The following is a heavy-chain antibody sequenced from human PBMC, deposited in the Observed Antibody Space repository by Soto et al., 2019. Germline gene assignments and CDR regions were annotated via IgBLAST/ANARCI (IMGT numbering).Heavy chain of an antibody. Sequence: ASVKVSCKASGYTFTSYDIYWVRQATGQGLEXMGWMNPNTGNSGYAQKSQGRVTMTSDTSISTAHMELSSLRSEDTAVYYCARRAETNGWNGFGADKYYFDFWGQGTLVTVSS. J-gene: IGHJ4*02. D-gene: IGHD1-1*01. CDR1: GYTFTSYD. V-gene: IGHV1-8*01. CDR3: ARRAETNGWNGFGADKYYFDF. CDR2: MNPNTGNS.